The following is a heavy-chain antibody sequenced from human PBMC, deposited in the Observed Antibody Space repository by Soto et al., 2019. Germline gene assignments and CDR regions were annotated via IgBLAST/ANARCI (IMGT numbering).Heavy chain of an antibody. Sequence: SDTLCLTCTVSGGSISSGGYYWSWIRQHPGKGLEWIGYIYYSGSTYYNPSLKSRVTISVDTSKNQFSLKLSSVTAADTAVYYCARAAQNLDDAFDFGGKGSLVT. CDR1: GGSISSGGYY. J-gene: IGHJ3*01. V-gene: IGHV4-31*03. CDR2: IYYSGST. CDR3: ARAAQNLDDAFDF.